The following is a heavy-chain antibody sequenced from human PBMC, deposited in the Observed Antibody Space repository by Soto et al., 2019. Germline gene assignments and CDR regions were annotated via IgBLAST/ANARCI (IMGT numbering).Heavy chain of an antibody. D-gene: IGHD6-13*01. V-gene: IGHV3-11*05. CDR1: GFTFSDYY. Sequence: QVQLVESGGGLVKPGGSLRLSCAASGFTFSDYYMSWIRQAPGKGLEWVSYISSSSSYTNYADSVKGRFTISRDNAKNSLYLQMHSLRAEDTAVYYCARGSSSSYSSRPSHFDYWGQGTLVTVSS. CDR3: ARGSSSSYSSRPSHFDY. J-gene: IGHJ4*02. CDR2: ISSSSSYT.